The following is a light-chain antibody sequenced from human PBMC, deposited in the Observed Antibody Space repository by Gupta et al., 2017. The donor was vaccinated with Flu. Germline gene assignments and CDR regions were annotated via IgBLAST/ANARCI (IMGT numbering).Light chain of an antibody. V-gene: IGKV3-11*01. CDR1: QSVSSH. CDR2: DAS. CDR3: QQRSNWSLT. Sequence: EVVLTQSPATLSLSPGERATLSCRASQSVSSHLAWYQQKPGQAPRLFIYDASNRATGIPARFSGSGSGTDFTLTISSLVPEDFAVDFCQQRSNWSLTFGGGTKVEIK. J-gene: IGKJ4*01.